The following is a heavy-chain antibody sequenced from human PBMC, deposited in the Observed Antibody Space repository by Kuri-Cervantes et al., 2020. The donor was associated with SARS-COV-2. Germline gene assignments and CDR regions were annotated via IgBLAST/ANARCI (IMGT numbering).Heavy chain of an antibody. J-gene: IGHJ6*02. Sequence: ASVKVSCKASGYTFTSYAMHWVRQAPGQRLEWMGWINAGNGNTKYSQKFQGRVTMTRDTSISTAYMELSRLRSDDTAVYYCARDGVVVVPAAISFGMDVWGQGTTVTVSS. CDR2: INAGNGNT. CDR1: GYTFTSYA. CDR3: ARDGVVVVPAAISFGMDV. V-gene: IGHV1-3*01. D-gene: IGHD2-2*01.